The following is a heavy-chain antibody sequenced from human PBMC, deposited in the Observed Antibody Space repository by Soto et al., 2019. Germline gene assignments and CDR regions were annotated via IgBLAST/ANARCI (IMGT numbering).Heavy chain of an antibody. D-gene: IGHD5-18*01. Sequence: ASVKVSCKASGYTFTSYDINWVLQATGQGLEWMGWMNPNSGNTGYAQKFQGRVTMTRNTSISTAYMELSSLRSEDTAVYYCARLAASPYGYHYYYYYYMDVWGKGTTVTVSS. CDR3: ARLAASPYGYHYYYYYYMDV. V-gene: IGHV1-8*01. J-gene: IGHJ6*03. CDR2: MNPNSGNT. CDR1: GYTFTSYD.